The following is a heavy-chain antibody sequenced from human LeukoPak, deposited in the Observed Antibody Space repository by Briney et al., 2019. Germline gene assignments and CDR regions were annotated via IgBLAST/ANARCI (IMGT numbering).Heavy chain of an antibody. Sequence: GASVKVSCKASGGTFSSYAISWVRQAPGQGLEWMGGIIPIFGTANYAQKFQGRVTITADKSTSTAYMELSSLKSDDTAVYYCARVLGSTSGSFYPYWGQGTLVTVSS. J-gene: IGHJ4*02. V-gene: IGHV1-69*06. CDR2: IIPIFGTA. CDR1: GGTFSSYA. CDR3: ARVLGSTSGSFYPY. D-gene: IGHD3-10*01.